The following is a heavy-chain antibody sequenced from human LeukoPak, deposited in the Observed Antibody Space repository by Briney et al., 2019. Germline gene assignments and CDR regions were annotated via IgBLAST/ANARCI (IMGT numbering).Heavy chain of an antibody. V-gene: IGHV1-18*01. CDR1: GYTFTSYA. CDR3: ARKSTAHEY. D-gene: IGHD5-18*01. CDR2: ISPYNGNK. J-gene: IGHJ4*02. Sequence: GASVKVSCKASGYTFTSYAMNWVRQAPGQGLEWMGRISPYNGNKKYAQRFQGRVAMTIDTSTNTAHLEVRSLRSDDTAVYYCARKSTAHEYWGQGTLVTVSS.